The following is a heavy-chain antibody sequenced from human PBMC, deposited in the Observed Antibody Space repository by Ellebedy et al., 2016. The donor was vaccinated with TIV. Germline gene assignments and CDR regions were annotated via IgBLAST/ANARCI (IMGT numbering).Heavy chain of an antibody. D-gene: IGHD3-10*01. CDR3: ASRGVAVQGADY. V-gene: IGHV3-74*01. CDR1: GFPFSCYW. CDR2: NYSDGSRT. Sequence: GESLKTSCAASGFPFSCYWMQRVRQAPGKGLVWVSLNYSDGSRTIYADSVKGRFTNSRDNAKNTLYLQMNSLGAEDTAVYYCASRGVAVQGADYWGQGTLVTVSS. J-gene: IGHJ4*02.